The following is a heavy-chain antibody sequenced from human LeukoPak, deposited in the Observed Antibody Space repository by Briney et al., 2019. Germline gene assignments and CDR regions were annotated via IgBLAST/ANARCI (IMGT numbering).Heavy chain of an antibody. V-gene: IGHV3-30*02. CDR1: GFTLSSYG. CDR3: AKDLARVVVPAAKTAFDY. CDR2: IRYDGSNK. D-gene: IGHD2-2*01. Sequence: GGSLRLSCAASGFTLSSYGMHWVRQAPGKGLEWVAFIRYDGSNKYYADSVKGRFTISRDNSKNTLYLQMNSLRAEDTAVYYCAKDLARVVVPAAKTAFDYWGQGTLVTVSS. J-gene: IGHJ4*02.